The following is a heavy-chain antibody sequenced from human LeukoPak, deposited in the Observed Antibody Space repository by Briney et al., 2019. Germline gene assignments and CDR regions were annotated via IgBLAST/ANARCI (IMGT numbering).Heavy chain of an antibody. CDR3: ASGIAVAGTFDY. CDR1: GFTVSSNY. V-gene: IGHV3-66*01. D-gene: IGHD6-19*01. CDR2: IYSGGST. J-gene: IGHJ4*02. Sequence: GGSLRLSCAASGFTVSSNYMSWVRQAPGEGLEWVSVIYSGGSTYYADSVKGRFTISRDNSKNTLYLQMNSLRAEDTAVHYCASGIAVAGTFDYWGQGTLVTVSS.